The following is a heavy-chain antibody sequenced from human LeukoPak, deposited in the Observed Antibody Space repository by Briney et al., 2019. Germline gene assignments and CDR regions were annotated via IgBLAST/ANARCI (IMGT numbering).Heavy chain of an antibody. CDR3: AKVPSVYCSSTSCYLDY. Sequence: GGSLRLSCAASGFTFSSYAMSWARQAPGKGLEWVSAISGSGGSTYYADSVKGRFTISRDNSKNTLYLQMNSLRAEDTAVYYCAKVPSVYCSSTSCYLDYWGQGTLVTVSS. CDR1: GFTFSSYA. CDR2: ISGSGGST. V-gene: IGHV3-23*01. J-gene: IGHJ4*02. D-gene: IGHD2-2*01.